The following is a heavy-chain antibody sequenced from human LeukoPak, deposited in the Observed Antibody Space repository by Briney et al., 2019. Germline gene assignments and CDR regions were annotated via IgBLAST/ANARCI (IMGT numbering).Heavy chain of an antibody. V-gene: IGHV3-9*01. D-gene: IGHD5-24*01. J-gene: IGHJ3*02. CDR1: GFTFDDYA. CDR3: ASRRKRWLLGDAFDI. CDR2: ISWNSGSI. Sequence: GGSLRLSCAASGFTFDDYAMHWVRQAPGKGLEWVSGISWNSGSIVYADSVKGRFTISRDNATNSLYLQMNSLRAEDTALYYCASRRKRWLLGDAFDIWGQGTMVTVSS.